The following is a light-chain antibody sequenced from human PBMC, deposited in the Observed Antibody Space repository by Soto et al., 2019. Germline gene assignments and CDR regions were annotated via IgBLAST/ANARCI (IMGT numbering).Light chain of an antibody. CDR3: AAWDDSLNGPV. CDR2: ANN. J-gene: IGLJ2*01. Sequence: QAVVTQPPSASGTPGQRVTISCSGGSSNIGSNTVNWYQHLPGTAPKLLIYANNRRPSGVPDRFSGSKSGASASLSISGLQSDDEADFHCAAWDDSLNGPVFGGGTKLTVL. V-gene: IGLV1-44*01. CDR1: SSNIGSNT.